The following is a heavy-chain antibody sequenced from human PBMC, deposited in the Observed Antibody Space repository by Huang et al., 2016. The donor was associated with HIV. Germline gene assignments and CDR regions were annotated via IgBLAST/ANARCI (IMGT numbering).Heavy chain of an antibody. CDR3: ATDYRDGFDV. J-gene: IGHJ3*01. Sequence: QVQLQESGPGLLKPSETLSVTCTLSGGSISGFYWSWIRQPAGKGLQWIGRVSARGSTYFNPSLKSLVTMAVDTSRNQFSLNMTSVTAADSAIYYCATDYRDGFDVWGQGTMVTVSS. D-gene: IGHD3-10*01. CDR1: GGSISGFY. CDR2: VSARGST. V-gene: IGHV4-4*07.